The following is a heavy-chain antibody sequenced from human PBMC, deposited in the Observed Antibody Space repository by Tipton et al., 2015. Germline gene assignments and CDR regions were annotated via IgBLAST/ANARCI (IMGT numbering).Heavy chain of an antibody. D-gene: IGHD5/OR15-5a*01. J-gene: IGHJ5*02. CDR2: IYYSGST. CDR1: GGSISSSSYY. V-gene: IGHV4-39*01. CDR3: AKVSTFLNWFDP. Sequence: LRLSCTVSGGSISSSSYYWGWIRQPPGKGLEWIGSIYYSGSTYYNPSLKSRVTISVDTSKNQFSLKLSSVTAADTAVYYCAKVSTFLNWFDPWGQGTLVTVSS.